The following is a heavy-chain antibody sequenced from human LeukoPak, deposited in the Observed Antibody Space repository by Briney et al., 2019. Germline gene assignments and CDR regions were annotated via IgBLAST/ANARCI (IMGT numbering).Heavy chain of an antibody. CDR2: ISTFNGNT. J-gene: IGHJ4*02. CDR1: GYAFTNYG. D-gene: IGHD1-1*01. Sequence: VASVKVSCTASGYAFTNYGVGWLRLPPGPGLPWLGWISTFNGNTNYAQIVQDRVTMTTDTSTNTAYLELRSLRSDDTAVYYCARRHLIGNGYFAHCGQGTLVTVSS. V-gene: IGHV1-18*01. CDR3: ARRHLIGNGYFAH.